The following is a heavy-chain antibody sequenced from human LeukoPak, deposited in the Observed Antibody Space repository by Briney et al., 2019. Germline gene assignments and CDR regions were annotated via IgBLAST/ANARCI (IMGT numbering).Heavy chain of an antibody. V-gene: IGHV3-21*01. Sequence: GRSLRLSCAASGLTSSSYSMNWVRQAPGKGLEWVSSISSSSSNYIYYAESVKGRFTISRDNAKNSLYLQLNSLRAEDTAVYFCARDMSSGYDPYFAYWGQGTLVTVSS. CDR3: ARDMSSGYDPYFAY. D-gene: IGHD5-12*01. CDR1: GLTSSSYS. CDR2: ISSSSSNYI. J-gene: IGHJ4*02.